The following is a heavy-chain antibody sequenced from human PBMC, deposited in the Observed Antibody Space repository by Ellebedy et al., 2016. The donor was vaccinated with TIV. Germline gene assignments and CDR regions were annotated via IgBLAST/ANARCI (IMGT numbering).Heavy chain of an antibody. CDR2: INQDGGEE. V-gene: IGHV3-7*01. Sequence: LGGSLRLSCAASGFTFSSYWMSWVRQAPGKGLEWVANINQDGGEEYYVDSVKGRFTVSRDNAKNSLYLQMNSLRAEDTAVYYCARGAIWFGELSTYYCDYWGQGTLVTVSS. J-gene: IGHJ4*02. D-gene: IGHD3-10*01. CDR3: ARGAIWFGELSTYYCDY. CDR1: GFTFSSYW.